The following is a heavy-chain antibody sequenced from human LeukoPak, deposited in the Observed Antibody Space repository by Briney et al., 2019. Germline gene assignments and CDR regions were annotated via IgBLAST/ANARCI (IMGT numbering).Heavy chain of an antibody. CDR2: INPNSGGT. CDR3: VRVKAMAAHFDY. D-gene: IGHD6-19*01. CDR1: GYTFTGYY. J-gene: IGHJ4*02. V-gene: IGHV1-2*02. Sequence: ASVKVSCKASGYTFTGYYMHWVRQAPGQGLEWMGWINPNSGGTNYAQTFQGRVTMTRDTSISTAYMELSRLRSDDTAVYYCVRVKAMAAHFDYWGQGTLVTVSS.